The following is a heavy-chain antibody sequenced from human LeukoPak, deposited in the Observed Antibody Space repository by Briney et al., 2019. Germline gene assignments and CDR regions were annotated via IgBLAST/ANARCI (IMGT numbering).Heavy chain of an antibody. CDR1: GFTFSGYG. CDR3: ARDRGYYSDSGDAFDI. D-gene: IGHD3-22*01. V-gene: IGHV3-33*01. Sequence: GGSLRLSCAASGFTFSGYGMHWVRQAPGKGLEWVAVIWYDGSNKYYADSVKGRFTISRDNSKNTLYLQMNSLRAEDTAVYYCARDRGYYSDSGDAFDIWGQGTMVTVSS. J-gene: IGHJ3*02. CDR2: IWYDGSNK.